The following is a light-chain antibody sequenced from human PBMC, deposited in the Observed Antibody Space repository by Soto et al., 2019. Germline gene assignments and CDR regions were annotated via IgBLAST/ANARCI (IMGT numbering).Light chain of an antibody. CDR1: QGISNY. CDR2: AAS. J-gene: IGKJ1*01. CDR3: QKYDSAPWT. V-gene: IGKV1-27*01. Sequence: DIEMTQSPSSLSASVGDRVTITCRASQGISNYLAWYQQRPGKVPKLLIYAASTLQSGVPSRFSGSGSGTDFTLTISRLHPEDVATYYCQKYDSAPWTFGQGTEVEIK.